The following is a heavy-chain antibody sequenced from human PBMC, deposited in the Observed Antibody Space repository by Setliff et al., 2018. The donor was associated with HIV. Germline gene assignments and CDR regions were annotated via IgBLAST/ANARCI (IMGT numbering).Heavy chain of an antibody. J-gene: IGHJ3*02. D-gene: IGHD2-21*01. V-gene: IGHV1-18*01. CDR2: ISTYSDET. CDR3: ARDGERYNFDI. Sequence: ASVKVSCKPSGYTFTAYGLSWVRQAPGQGLEWMGWISTYSDETSYAQKLQGRVTMTTDTSTGTVYMHLSSLRSDDTAVYYCARDGERYNFDIWGQGTMVTVSS. CDR1: GYTFTAYG.